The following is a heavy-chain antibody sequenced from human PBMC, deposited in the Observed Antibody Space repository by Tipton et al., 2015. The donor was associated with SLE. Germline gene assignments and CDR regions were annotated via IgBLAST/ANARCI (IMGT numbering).Heavy chain of an antibody. V-gene: IGHV4-34*01. Sequence: TLSLICAIYRGSFSGYHWSWIRQPPGKGPERIGEINYSGSTNYNPSLKSPLTISIDTSKNQLSLKLSSVTAADTAVYYCARGVAHYYDSGSLDIWGQGTMVTVSS. D-gene: IGHD3-16*01. J-gene: IGHJ3*02. CDR2: INYSGST. CDR3: ARGVAHYYDSGSLDI. CDR1: RGSFSGYH.